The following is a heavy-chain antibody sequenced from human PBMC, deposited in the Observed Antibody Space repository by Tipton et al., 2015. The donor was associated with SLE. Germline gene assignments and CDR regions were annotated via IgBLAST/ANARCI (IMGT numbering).Heavy chain of an antibody. V-gene: IGHV3-48*01. CDR1: GFTFSGYN. CDR2: ISSSSSTI. CDR3: AKAPYSSTRRTVDY. Sequence: QLVQSGGGLVQPGGSLRLSCAASGFTFSGYNMNWVRQAPGKGLEWVSYISSSSSTIYYADSVKGRFTISRDNSKSTLYLQMNSLRAEDTAVYYCAKAPYSSTRRTVDYWGQGTLVTVSS. D-gene: IGHD6-13*01. J-gene: IGHJ4*02.